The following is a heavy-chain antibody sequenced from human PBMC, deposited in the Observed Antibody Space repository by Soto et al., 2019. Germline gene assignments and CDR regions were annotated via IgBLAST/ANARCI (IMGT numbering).Heavy chain of an antibody. CDR1: GFTFSDYY. CDR2: ISSSGSTI. Sequence: GGSLRLSCAASGFTFSDYYMSWIRQAPGKGLEWVSYISSSGSTIYYADSVKGRFTISRDNAKNSLYPQMNSLRAEDTAVYYCARVERGITIFGVVIPPFDYWGQGTLVTVSS. D-gene: IGHD3-3*01. V-gene: IGHV3-11*01. J-gene: IGHJ4*02. CDR3: ARVERGITIFGVVIPPFDY.